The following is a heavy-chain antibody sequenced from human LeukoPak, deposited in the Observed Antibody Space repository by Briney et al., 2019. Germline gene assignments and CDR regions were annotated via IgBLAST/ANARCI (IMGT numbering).Heavy chain of an antibody. CDR3: ARDPGQPNNGWFDP. D-gene: IGHD1/OR15-1a*01. CDR2: IYHSGST. V-gene: IGHV4-4*02. J-gene: IGHJ5*02. Sequence: SGTLSLTCAVSGGSISSSNWWSWVRQPPGKGLEWIGEIYHSGSTNYNPSLKSRVTISVDKSKNQFSLKLSSVTAADTAVYYCARDPGQPNNGWFDPWGQGTLVTVSS. CDR1: GGSISSSNW.